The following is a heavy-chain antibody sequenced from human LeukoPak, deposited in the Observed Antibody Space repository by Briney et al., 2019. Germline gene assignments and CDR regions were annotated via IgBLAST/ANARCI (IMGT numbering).Heavy chain of an antibody. CDR2: ISYDGNNK. J-gene: IGHJ4*02. V-gene: IGHV3-30*03. Sequence: GGSLRLSCAASGFTFSSYGMHWVRQAPGKGLEWVAVISYDGNNKYYADSVKGRFTISRDNSKNTLYLQMSSLRAEDTAVYYCARDGSYYYDSGGYSDYWGQGTLVTVSS. CDR1: GFTFSSYG. D-gene: IGHD3-22*01. CDR3: ARDGSYYYDSGGYSDY.